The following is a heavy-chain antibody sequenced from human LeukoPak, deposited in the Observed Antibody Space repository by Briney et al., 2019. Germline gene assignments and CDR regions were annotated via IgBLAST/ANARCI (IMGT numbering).Heavy chain of an antibody. V-gene: IGHV4-61*02. Sequence: PSQTLSLTCTVSGGSISSGSYYWSWIRQPAGKGLEWIGRIYTSGSTNYNPSLKSRVTISVDTSKNQFSLKLSSVTAADTAVYYCARYGLEWLFDYWGQGTLVTVSS. CDR2: IYTSGST. J-gene: IGHJ4*02. CDR1: GGSISSGSYY. CDR3: ARYGLEWLFDY. D-gene: IGHD3-3*01.